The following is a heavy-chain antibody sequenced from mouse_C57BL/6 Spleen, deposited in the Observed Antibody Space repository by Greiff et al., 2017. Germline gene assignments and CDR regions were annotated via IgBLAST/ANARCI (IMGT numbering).Heavy chain of an antibody. Sequence: EVMLVESGGGLVKPGGSLKLSCAASGFTFSDYGMHWVRQAPEKGLEWVAYISSGSSTIYYADTVKGRFTISRDNAKNTLFLQMTSLRSDDTAMCYCARATMVTEDYFDYWGQGTTLTVSS. CDR1: GFTFSDYG. CDR3: ARATMVTEDYFDY. CDR2: ISSGSSTI. J-gene: IGHJ2*01. V-gene: IGHV5-17*01. D-gene: IGHD2-2*01.